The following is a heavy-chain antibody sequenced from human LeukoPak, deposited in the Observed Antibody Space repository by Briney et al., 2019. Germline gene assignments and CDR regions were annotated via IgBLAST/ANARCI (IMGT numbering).Heavy chain of an antibody. CDR1: GDSFSSNSAA. CDR3: ARARSGTVAAIGYYFDY. CDR2: TYYRSKWYN. J-gene: IGHJ4*02. V-gene: IGHV6-1*01. D-gene: IGHD1-1*01. Sequence: SQTLSLTCAISGDSFSSNSAAWNWIRQSPSRGLEWLGRTYYRSKWYNDYAVSVKSRITINPDTSKNQFSLQLNSVTPEDTAVYYCARARSGTVAAIGYYFDYWSQGTLVTVSS.